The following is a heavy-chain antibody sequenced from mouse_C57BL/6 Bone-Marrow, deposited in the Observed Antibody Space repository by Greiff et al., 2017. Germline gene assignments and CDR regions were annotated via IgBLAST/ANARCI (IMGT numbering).Heavy chain of an antibody. V-gene: IGHV5-6*01. CDR3: ARNYYAMDY. CDR2: ISSGGSYT. J-gene: IGHJ4*01. CDR1: GFTFSSYG. Sequence: EVQLVESGGDLVKPGGSLKLSCAASGFTFSSYGMSWVRQTPDKRLEWVATISSGGSYTYYPDSVKGRFTISRDNAKNTQYLQMSSLKSEDTAMYYCARNYYAMDYWGQGTSVTVSS.